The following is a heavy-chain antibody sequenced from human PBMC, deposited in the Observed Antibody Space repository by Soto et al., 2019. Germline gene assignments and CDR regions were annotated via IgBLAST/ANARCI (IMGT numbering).Heavy chain of an antibody. D-gene: IGHD3-22*01. V-gene: IGHV4-39*01. J-gene: IGHJ4*02. CDR1: DGSMNSDSSY. CDR3: ARLGGYVSVGYYYLWDS. Sequence: QLQLQESGPGLVKPSETLSLTCRVSDGSMNSDSSYWGWIRQPPGKGLEWIGVINHSGSTYHNLSLKGRDNMSVDASRNQLSLKLTSMTAADTAVYYCARLGGYVSVGYYYLWDSWGQGTLVTVSS. CDR2: INHSGST.